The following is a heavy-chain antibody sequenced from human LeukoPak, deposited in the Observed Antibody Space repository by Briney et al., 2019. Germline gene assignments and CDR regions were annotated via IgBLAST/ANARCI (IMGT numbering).Heavy chain of an antibody. CDR2: IYYSGST. CDR1: GGSISSFY. J-gene: IGHJ6*02. D-gene: IGHD4-17*01. CDR3: ARRTTVTNYYYYGMDV. V-gene: IGHV4-59*01. Sequence: PSETLSLTCTVSGGSISSFYWTWIRQPPGKGLEWIGYIYYSGSTNYNPSLKSRVTISVDTSKNQFSLKLSSVTAADTAVYYCARRTTVTNYYYYGMDVWGQGTTVTVSS.